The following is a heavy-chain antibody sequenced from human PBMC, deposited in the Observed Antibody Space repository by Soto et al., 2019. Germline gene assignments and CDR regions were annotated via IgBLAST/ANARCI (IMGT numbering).Heavy chain of an antibody. J-gene: IGHJ2*01. Sequence: ASVKVSCKASGYTFTSYGISWVRQAPGQGLEWMGWISAYNGNTNYAQKLQGRVTMTTDTSTSTAYMELRSLRSDDTAVYYCARTWIQLWHNWYFDLWGRGTLVTSPQ. V-gene: IGHV1-18*01. CDR3: ARTWIQLWHNWYFDL. CDR1: GYTFTSYG. CDR2: ISAYNGNT. D-gene: IGHD5-18*01.